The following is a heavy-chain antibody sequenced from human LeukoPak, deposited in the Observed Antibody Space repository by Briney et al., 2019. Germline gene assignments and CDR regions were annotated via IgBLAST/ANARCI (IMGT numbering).Heavy chain of an antibody. J-gene: IGHJ4*02. D-gene: IGHD4-17*01. V-gene: IGHV3-21*06. CDR1: GFTFSSYS. CDR3: ARDLPPGDYGDYHGY. Sequence: GGSLRLSCAASGFTFSSYSMNWVRQAPGKGLEWVSSITTTSSHIYYADSVKGRFTISRDNAKNSLYLQMNSLGAEDTAVYYCARDLPPGDYGDYHGYWGQGTLVTVSS. CDR2: ITTTSSHI.